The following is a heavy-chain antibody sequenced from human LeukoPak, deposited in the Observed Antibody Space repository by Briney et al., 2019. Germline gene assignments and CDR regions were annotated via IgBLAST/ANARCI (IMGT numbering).Heavy chain of an antibody. V-gene: IGHV3-7*01. CDR1: GFTFSSYW. D-gene: IGHD3-22*01. CDR3: ARDAYYDSSGYTKNFDY. CDR2: IKQDGSEK. Sequence: GGSLRLSCAASGFTFSSYWMSWVRQAPGKGLEGVANIKQDGSEKYYVDSVKGRFTISRDNAKNSLYLQMNSLRAEDTAVYYCARDAYYDSSGYTKNFDYWGQGTLVTVSS. J-gene: IGHJ4*02.